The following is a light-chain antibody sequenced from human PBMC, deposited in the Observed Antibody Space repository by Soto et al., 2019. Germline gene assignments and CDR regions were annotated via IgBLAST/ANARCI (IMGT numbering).Light chain of an antibody. CDR2: WAS. CDR3: QQYYSTPWT. Sequence: DIVMTQSPDSLAVSLGERATINCKSSESVLYSSNNKNYLAWYQQKPGQPPKLIIYWASARESGVPDRFSGSGSGTDFTLTISSLQAEDVAVYYCQQYYSTPWTLGQGTKVDIK. CDR1: ESVLYSSNNKNY. J-gene: IGKJ1*01. V-gene: IGKV4-1*01.